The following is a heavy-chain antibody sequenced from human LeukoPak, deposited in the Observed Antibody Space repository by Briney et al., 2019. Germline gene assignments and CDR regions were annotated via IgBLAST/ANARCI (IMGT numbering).Heavy chain of an antibody. Sequence: PSETLSLTCAVYGGSFSGYYWSWIRQPPGKGLEWIGEINHSGSTNYNPSLKSRVTISVDTSKNQFSLKLSSVTAADTAVYYCARAGPSGSGGPILRNWGQGTLVTASS. CDR2: INHSGST. D-gene: IGHD2-21*01. V-gene: IGHV4-34*01. J-gene: IGHJ4*02. CDR3: ARAGPSGSGGPILRN. CDR1: GGSFSGYY.